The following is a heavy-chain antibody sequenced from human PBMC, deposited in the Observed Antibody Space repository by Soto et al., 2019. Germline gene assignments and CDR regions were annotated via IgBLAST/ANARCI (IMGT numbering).Heavy chain of an antibody. J-gene: IGHJ6*02. CDR2: IWYDGSNK. V-gene: IGHV3-33*01. CDR1: GFTFSSYG. CDR3: ARDRNKAGPRRSYYYYYGMDV. D-gene: IGHD1-1*01. Sequence: GGSLRLSCAASGFTFSSYGMHWVRQAPGKGLEWVAVIWYDGSNKYYADSVKGRFTISRDNSKNTLYLQMNSLIAEDTAVYYCARDRNKAGPRRSYYYYYGMDVWGQGTTVTVSS.